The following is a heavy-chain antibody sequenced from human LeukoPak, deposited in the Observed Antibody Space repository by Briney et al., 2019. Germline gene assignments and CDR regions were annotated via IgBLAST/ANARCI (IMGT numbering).Heavy chain of an antibody. Sequence: GASVKVSCKASGYTFTGYYMHWVRQAPGQGLEWMGWINPNSGGTNYAQKFQGRVTMTRDASISTAYMELSRLRSDDTAVYYCARVEVATISYGYWGQGTLVTVSS. D-gene: IGHD5-12*01. CDR3: ARVEVATISYGY. V-gene: IGHV1-2*02. CDR1: GYTFTGYY. J-gene: IGHJ4*02. CDR2: INPNSGGT.